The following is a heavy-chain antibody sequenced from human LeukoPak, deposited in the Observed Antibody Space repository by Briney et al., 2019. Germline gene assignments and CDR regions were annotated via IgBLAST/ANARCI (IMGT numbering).Heavy chain of an antibody. D-gene: IGHD6-19*01. CDR2: INAGNGNT. V-gene: IGHV1-3*01. Sequence: ASVTVSCKASGYTFTSYAMHWVRQAPGQRLEWMGWINAGNGNTKYSQKFQGRVTITRDTSASTAYIELSSLRSEDTAVYYCARVSIAVAGTLDYWGQGTLVTVSS. CDR1: GYTFTSYA. CDR3: ARVSIAVAGTLDY. J-gene: IGHJ4*02.